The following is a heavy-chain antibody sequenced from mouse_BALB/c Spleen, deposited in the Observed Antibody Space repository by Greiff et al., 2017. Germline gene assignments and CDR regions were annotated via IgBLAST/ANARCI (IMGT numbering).Heavy chain of an antibody. CDR3: ARHEDLDRYDVFAY. CDR1: GYTFTEYI. D-gene: IGHD2-14*01. Sequence: QVHVKQSGAELVKPGASVKLSCKASGYTFTEYIIHWVKQRSGQGLEWIGWFYPGSGSIKYNEKFKDKATLTADKSSSTVYMELSRLTSEDSAVYFCARHEDLDRYDVFAYWGQGTLVTVSA. CDR2: FYPGSGSI. J-gene: IGHJ3*01. V-gene: IGHV1-62-2*01.